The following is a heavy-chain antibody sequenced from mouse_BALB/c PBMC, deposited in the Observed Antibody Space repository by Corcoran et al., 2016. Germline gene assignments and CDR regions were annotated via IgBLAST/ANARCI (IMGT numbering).Heavy chain of an antibody. J-gene: IGHJ2*01. V-gene: IGHV1-26*01. D-gene: IGHD4-1*01. CDR1: GYSFTGYY. CDR2: INPYNGAT. CDR3: ARGNWDCFDY. Sequence: EVQLQQSGPELVKPGASVKISCKASGYSFTGYYMHWVKQSHVKSLEWIGRINPYNGATSHNQNFKDKASLTVDKSSSTAYMELHSLTSEDSAVYYCARGNWDCFDYWGQGTTLTVSS.